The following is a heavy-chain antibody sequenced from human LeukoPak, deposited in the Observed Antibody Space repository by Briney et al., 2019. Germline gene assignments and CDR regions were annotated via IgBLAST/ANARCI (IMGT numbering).Heavy chain of an antibody. CDR2: ISPSGTDI. CDR1: GFTFTDTY. J-gene: IGHJ4*02. Sequence: AGSLRLSCAVSGFTFTDTYMTWIRQAPGKGLGSLSYISPSGTDISYADSVKGRFTISRDNAKNSLYLQMNSLKTEDTAVYYCTTVSSADYWGQGTLVTVSS. D-gene: IGHD6-6*01. CDR3: TTVSSADY. V-gene: IGHV3-11*01.